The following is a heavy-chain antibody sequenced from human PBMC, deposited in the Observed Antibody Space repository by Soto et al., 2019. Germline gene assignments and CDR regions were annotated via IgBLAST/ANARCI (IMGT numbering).Heavy chain of an antibody. CDR2: IGPESGAT. Sequence: ASVKVSCKASGYTFTGHYIHWVRQAPEQGPEWMGEIGPESGATRYAQRFQGRVTMTRDMSITTVYMELNNLSPDDTAVYYCGRGRSGQIVVFYWGQGTPVTVS. J-gene: IGHJ4*02. V-gene: IGHV1-2*02. CDR1: GYTFTGHY. CDR3: GRGRSGQIVVFY. D-gene: IGHD1-26*01.